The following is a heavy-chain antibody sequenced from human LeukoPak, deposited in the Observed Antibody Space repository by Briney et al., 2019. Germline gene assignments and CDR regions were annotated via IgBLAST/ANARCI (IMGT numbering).Heavy chain of an antibody. CDR1: GFTFSSYA. V-gene: IGHV3-30-3*01. D-gene: IGHD2-21*02. CDR3: ARELVVVTATSQG. Sequence: PGGSLRLSCAASGFTFSSYAMHWVRQAPGKGLEWVAVISYDGSNKYYADSVKGRFTISRDNSKNTLYLQMNSLRAEDTAVYYCARELVVVTATSQGWGQGTLVTVSS. J-gene: IGHJ4*02. CDR2: ISYDGSNK.